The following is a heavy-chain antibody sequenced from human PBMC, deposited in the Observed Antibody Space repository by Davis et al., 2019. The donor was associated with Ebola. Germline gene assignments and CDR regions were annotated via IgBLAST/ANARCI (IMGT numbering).Heavy chain of an antibody. Sequence: WGSLTLSCAASGFTISSNYMSWIRQAPGKGLEWVSVIYSGGSTYYADSVKGRFTISRDNSKNPLYLQMNSLRAEDTAVYYCARSSGWVDYWGQGTLVTVSS. D-gene: IGHD6-19*01. CDR3: ARSSGWVDY. CDR1: GFTISSNY. J-gene: IGHJ4*02. CDR2: IYSGGST. V-gene: IGHV3-53*01.